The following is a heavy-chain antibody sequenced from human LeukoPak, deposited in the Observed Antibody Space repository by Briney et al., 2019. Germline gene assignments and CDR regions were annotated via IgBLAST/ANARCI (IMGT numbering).Heavy chain of an antibody. D-gene: IGHD2-15*01. V-gene: IGHV1-18*01. CDR3: ARDGPGYCSGGSCPEIDY. Sequence: GASVKVSCKASGYTFTSYGISWVRQAPGQGLEWMGWISGYNGNTNYAQKFQGRVTMTTDTSTSTAHMELRSLRSDDTAVYYCARDGPGYCSGGSCPEIDYWGQGTLVTVSS. CDR1: GYTFTSYG. CDR2: ISGYNGNT. J-gene: IGHJ4*02.